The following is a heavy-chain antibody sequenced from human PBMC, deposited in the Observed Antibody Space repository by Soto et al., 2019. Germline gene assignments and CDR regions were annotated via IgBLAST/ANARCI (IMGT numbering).Heavy chain of an antibody. CDR1: GYTFANYD. J-gene: IGHJ4*02. CDR2: ISTKSGNT. V-gene: IGHV1-18*04. D-gene: IGHD3-3*01. CDR3: TRSYIDSWTEYSNPVKY. Sequence: QVQLVQSAAEVKKPGASVKVSCKASGYTFANYDISWVRQAPGQGLEWMGWISTKSGNTEYAQNVQGRVTLTADSSTTTIHMELRCLRSDVSVVYYCTRSYIDSWTEYSNPVKYWGQGTLVAVSS.